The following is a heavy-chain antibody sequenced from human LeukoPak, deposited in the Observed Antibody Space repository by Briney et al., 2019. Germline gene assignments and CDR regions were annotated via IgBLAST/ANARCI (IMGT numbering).Heavy chain of an antibody. CDR3: ARGGMNGTFNV. CDR2: ISAYNGNT. CDR1: GYTFTSYG. D-gene: IGHD3-16*01. Sequence: VASVKVSCKASGYTFTSYGISWVRQAPGQGLEWMGWISAYNGNTNYAQKLQGRVTMTTDTSTSTAYMELSSLRAEDTAVYYCARGGMNGTFNVWGQGTLVTVSS. J-gene: IGHJ3*01. V-gene: IGHV1-18*01.